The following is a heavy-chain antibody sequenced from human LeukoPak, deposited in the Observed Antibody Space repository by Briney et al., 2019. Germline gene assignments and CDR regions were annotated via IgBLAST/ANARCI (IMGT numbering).Heavy chain of an antibody. CDR2: ISGSNSYI. CDR3: AKDSTVAGTQTDYYYYYMDV. Sequence: GGSLRLSCAASGFTFNSYSMNWVRQAPGKGLEWVSSISGSNSYIYYADSMKGRFTTSRDNAKNSLYLQMNSLRAEDTAVYYCAKDSTVAGTQTDYYYYYMDVWGKGTTVTVSS. J-gene: IGHJ6*03. V-gene: IGHV3-21*04. D-gene: IGHD6-19*01. CDR1: GFTFNSYS.